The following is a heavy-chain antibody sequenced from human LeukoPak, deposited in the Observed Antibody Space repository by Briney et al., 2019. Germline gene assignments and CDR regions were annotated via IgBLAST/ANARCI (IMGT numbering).Heavy chain of an antibody. CDR3: ARGGIVGATWNYFDY. Sequence: SVKVSCKASGGTFSSYAISWVRQAPGQGLEWMGGIIPIFGTANYAQKFQGRVTITTDESTSTAYMELSSLRSEDTAVYYCARGGIVGATWNYFDYWGQGTLVTVSS. CDR1: GGTFSSYA. CDR2: IIPIFGTA. J-gene: IGHJ4*02. D-gene: IGHD1-26*01. V-gene: IGHV1-69*05.